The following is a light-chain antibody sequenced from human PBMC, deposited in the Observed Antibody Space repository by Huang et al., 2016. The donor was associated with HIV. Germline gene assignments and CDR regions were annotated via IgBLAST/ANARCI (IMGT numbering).Light chain of an antibody. V-gene: IGKV1-27*01. CDR1: QGISNS. J-gene: IGKJ4*01. Sequence: DIQMTQSPSSLSASVGDRVTITCRASQGISNSLAWYQQKPGKVPRLLIYAASTLQSGVPSRFSGSRSGRDFSLTIGSLQPEDVATYYCQKYDSAPLTFGGGTKVEI. CDR2: AAS. CDR3: QKYDSAPLT.